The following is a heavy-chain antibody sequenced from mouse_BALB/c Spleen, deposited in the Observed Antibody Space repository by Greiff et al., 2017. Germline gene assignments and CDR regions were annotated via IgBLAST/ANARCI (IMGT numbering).Heavy chain of an antibody. D-gene: IGHD2-1*01. Sequence: VQLQQSGAELVRPGTSVKVSCKASGYAFTNYLIEWVKQRPGQGLEWIGVINPGSGGTNYNEKFKGKATLTADKSSSTAYMQLSSLTSDDSAVYFCARGNGNYAFAYWGQGTLVTVSA. CDR2: INPGSGGT. CDR1: GYAFTNYL. J-gene: IGHJ3*01. CDR3: ARGNGNYAFAY. V-gene: IGHV1-54*01.